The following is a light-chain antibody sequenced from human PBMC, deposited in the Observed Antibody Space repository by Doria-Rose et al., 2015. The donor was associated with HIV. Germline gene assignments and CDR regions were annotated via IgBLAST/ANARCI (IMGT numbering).Light chain of an antibody. CDR1: QSFSSTY. V-gene: IGKV3-20*01. CDR2: DGS. CDR3: HQYGTSRT. Sequence: EIVLTQSPGTLSLSPGERATLSCRASQSFSSTYLAWYQQKPGQAPSLLIYDGSTRATGIPDRFSASGSGTDFTFTINRLEPEDFALYYCHQYGTSRTFGQGTKVEI. J-gene: IGKJ1*01.